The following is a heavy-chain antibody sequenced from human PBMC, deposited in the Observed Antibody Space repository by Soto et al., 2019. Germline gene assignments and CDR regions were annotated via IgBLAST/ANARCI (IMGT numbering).Heavy chain of an antibody. J-gene: IGHJ4*02. CDR1: QFIFSNYA. CDR3: ASGGSDRNYAWHY. CDR2: ITSSGGTT. Sequence: DVQLLESGGGLVQPGGSLRLSCAASQFIFSNYAMSWVRQAPGKGLQWVSAITSSGGTTYYADSLRGRVTISRNNSKSTVYLQMNTLCSEDTAVYYCASGGSDRNYAWHYWGQGTLVIVSS. V-gene: IGHV3-23*01. D-gene: IGHD4-4*01.